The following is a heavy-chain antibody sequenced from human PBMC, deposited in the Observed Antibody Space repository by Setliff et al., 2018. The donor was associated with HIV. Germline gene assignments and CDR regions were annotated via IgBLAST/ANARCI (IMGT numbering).Heavy chain of an antibody. D-gene: IGHD6-19*01. V-gene: IGHV1-69*10. Sequence: SVKVSCKASGGTFSSYTISWVRQAPGQGLEWMGGIIPVFRMTDYAEKFQGRLIISADPSTNTAYMELSSLRSEDTAMYYCARFWGSSGWYGDYYYYYMDVWGKGTTVTVSS. CDR2: IIPVFRMT. J-gene: IGHJ6*03. CDR1: GGTFSSYT. CDR3: ARFWGSSGWYGDYYYYYMDV.